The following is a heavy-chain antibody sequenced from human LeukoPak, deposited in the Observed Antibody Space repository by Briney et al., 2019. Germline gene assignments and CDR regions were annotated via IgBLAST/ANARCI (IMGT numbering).Heavy chain of an antibody. Sequence: ASVKVSCKASGGTFSSYAISWVRQAPGQGLEWMGGIIPIFGTANYAQKFQGRVTITADESTSTAYMELSSLRSEDTAVYYCARGPLGEPAHFDYWGQGTLVTVSS. D-gene: IGHD4-17*01. CDR3: ARGPLGEPAHFDY. J-gene: IGHJ4*02. CDR2: IIPIFGTA. V-gene: IGHV1-69*01. CDR1: GGTFSSYA.